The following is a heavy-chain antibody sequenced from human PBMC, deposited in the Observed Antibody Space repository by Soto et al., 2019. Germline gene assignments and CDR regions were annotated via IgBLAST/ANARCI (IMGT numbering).Heavy chain of an antibody. CDR1: GYSISSSNW. V-gene: IGHV4-28*03. J-gene: IGHJ3*02. D-gene: IGHD2-2*01. CDR2: IYYSGSA. CDR3: ARGDYAKAFDI. Sequence: QVQLQESGPGLVKPSDTLSLICAVSGYSISSSNWWGWIRQPPGKGLEWIGNIYYSGSAYYNPSLKSRGTLSGGQSKDQFSLKLTSVTAVDTAVYYCARGDYAKAFDIWGQGTTVTVSS.